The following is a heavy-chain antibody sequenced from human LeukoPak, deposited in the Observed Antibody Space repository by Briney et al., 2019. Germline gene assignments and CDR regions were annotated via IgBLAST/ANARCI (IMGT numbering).Heavy chain of an antibody. Sequence: GGSLSLSCAASGFTFSSYEMNWVRQAPGKGLEWVSYISSSGSTIYYADSVKGRFTISRDNAKNSLYLQMNSLRAEDTAVYYCARESSTGGMDVWGQGTTVTVSS. J-gene: IGHJ6*02. CDR1: GFTFSSYE. V-gene: IGHV3-48*03. CDR2: ISSSGSTI. CDR3: ARESSTGGMDV. D-gene: IGHD2-2*01.